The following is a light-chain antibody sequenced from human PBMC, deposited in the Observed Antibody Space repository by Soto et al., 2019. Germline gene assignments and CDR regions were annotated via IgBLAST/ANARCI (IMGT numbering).Light chain of an antibody. J-gene: IGKJ3*01. Sequence: EIVLTQSPGTLSLSPGESTTLSCRASQSVGRNFLAWYQQKPGRAPRLLIHGASYRATGVPDRFSGSGSETDFTLTINSLQPEDVAAYSCQKYSSVPVFGPGTKVEIK. V-gene: IGKV3-20*01. CDR2: GAS. CDR1: QSVGRNF. CDR3: QKYSSVPV.